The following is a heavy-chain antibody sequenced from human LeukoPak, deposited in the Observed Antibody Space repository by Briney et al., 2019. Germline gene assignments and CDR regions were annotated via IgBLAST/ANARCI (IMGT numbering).Heavy chain of an antibody. CDR1: GYTFTGYY. J-gene: IGHJ4*02. V-gene: IGHV1-2*02. CDR3: ARDFFRSMYYYDSSGYSNRDY. CDR2: INPNSGGT. Sequence: ASVKVFCKASGYTFTGYYMHWVRQAPGQGLEWMGWINPNSGGTNYAQKFQGRVTMTRDTSISTAYMELSRLRSDDTAVYYCARDFFRSMYYYDSSGYSNRDYWGQGTLVTVSS. D-gene: IGHD3-22*01.